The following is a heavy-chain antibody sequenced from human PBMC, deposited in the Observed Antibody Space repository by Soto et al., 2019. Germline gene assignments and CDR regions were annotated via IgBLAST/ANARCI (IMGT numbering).Heavy chain of an antibody. CDR3: ARMINYVYGMDV. J-gene: IGHJ6*02. D-gene: IGHD3-10*02. CDR2: IYHSGST. CDR1: GGSISNYY. V-gene: IGHV4-59*01. Sequence: PSETLSLTCTVSGGSISNYYWNWIRQPPGKGLEWIGYIYHSGSTSYNPSLKSRVTISVDTSKNQFSLKLSSVTAADTAVYCCARMINYVYGMDVWGQGTTVTVSS.